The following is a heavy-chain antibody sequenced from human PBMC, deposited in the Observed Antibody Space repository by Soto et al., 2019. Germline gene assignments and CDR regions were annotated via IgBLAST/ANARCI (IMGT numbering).Heavy chain of an antibody. Sequence: QVQLQESGPGLVKPSETLSFTCNVSGGSISSGGYYWSWIRQLPGKGLEWIGYIYHRGGTYYNPALKRRITISVDTSKNQFSLKMTSVTAADTAVYFCARAPGRMMNALRYYYGLDVWGQGTTLTVSS. D-gene: IGHD2-8*01. J-gene: IGHJ6*02. CDR2: IYHRGGT. CDR3: ARAPGRMMNALRYYYGLDV. V-gene: IGHV4-31*02. CDR1: GGSISSGGYY.